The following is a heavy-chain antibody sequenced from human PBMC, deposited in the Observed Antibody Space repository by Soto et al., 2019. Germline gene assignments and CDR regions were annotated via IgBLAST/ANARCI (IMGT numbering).Heavy chain of an antibody. Sequence: ASVKVSSKASGSAFTCYYMHWVRQAPGQGLEWMGWINPNSGGTNYAQKFQGWVTMTRDTSISTAYMELSRLRSDDTAVYYCARPAAGDPDGFDIWGQGTMVTVS. CDR3: ARPAAGDPDGFDI. D-gene: IGHD6-13*01. CDR2: INPNSGGT. CDR1: GSAFTCYY. V-gene: IGHV1-2*04. J-gene: IGHJ3*02.